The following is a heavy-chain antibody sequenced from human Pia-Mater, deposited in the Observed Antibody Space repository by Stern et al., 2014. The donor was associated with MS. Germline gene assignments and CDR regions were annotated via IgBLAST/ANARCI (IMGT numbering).Heavy chain of an antibody. CDR1: GFPFDTYT. D-gene: IGHD6-25*01. Sequence: EVQLVESGGRLVKPGESLTLSCAASGFPFDTYTMHWVRQSPGRGLAWISSISTESSYINYADSVKGRFTISRDNANNSLYLQMNSLRPEDTAVYYCARRAGGLIAAGSLGYWGQGILVTVSS. V-gene: IGHV3-21*01. CDR3: ARRAGGLIAAGSLGY. J-gene: IGHJ4*02. CDR2: ISTESSYI.